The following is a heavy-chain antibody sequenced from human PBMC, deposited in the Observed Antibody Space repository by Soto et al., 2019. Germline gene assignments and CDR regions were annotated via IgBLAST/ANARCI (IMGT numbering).Heavy chain of an antibody. J-gene: IGHJ4*02. Sequence: QVQLVESGGGVVEPGRSLRLSCAASGFTFSSYAMHWVRQAPGKGLEWVAVISYDGSNKNYADSVKGRFAISRDNSRNTLYLQMNSLRAEDTAVYFCARDRCGGDCFVDYWGQGTLVTVSS. D-gene: IGHD2-21*02. CDR1: GFTFSSYA. CDR3: ARDRCGGDCFVDY. V-gene: IGHV3-30*09. CDR2: ISYDGSNK.